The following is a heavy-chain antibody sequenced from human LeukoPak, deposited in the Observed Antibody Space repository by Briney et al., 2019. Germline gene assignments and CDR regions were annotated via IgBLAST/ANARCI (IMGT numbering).Heavy chain of an antibody. V-gene: IGHV4-59*01. CDR1: GGSISSYY. CDR2: IYYSGST. J-gene: IGHJ4*02. CDR3: ARDRSYYDSSGYSYFDY. D-gene: IGHD3-22*01. Sequence: PSETPSLTCTVSGGSISSYYWSWIRQPPGKGLEWIGYIYYSGSTNHNPSLKSRVTISVDTSKNQFSLKLSSVTAADTAVYYCARDRSYYDSSGYSYFDYWGQGTLVTVSS.